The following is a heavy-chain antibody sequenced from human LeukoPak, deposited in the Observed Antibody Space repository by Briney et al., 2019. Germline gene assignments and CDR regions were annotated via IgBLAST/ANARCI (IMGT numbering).Heavy chain of an antibody. V-gene: IGHV4-59*01. CDR2: IYYSGST. CDR3: ARSVPAAISAGLAFDI. J-gene: IGHJ3*02. D-gene: IGHD2-2*01. Sequence: SETLSLTSTVSGGSISSYYWSWIRQPPGKGLEWIGYIYYSGSTNYNPSLKSRVTISVDTSKNQFSLKLSSVTAADTAVYYCARSVPAAISAGLAFDIWGQGTMVTVSS. CDR1: GGSISSYY.